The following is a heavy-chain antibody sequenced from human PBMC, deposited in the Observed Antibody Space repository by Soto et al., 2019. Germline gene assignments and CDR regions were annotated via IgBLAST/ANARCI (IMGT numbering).Heavy chain of an antibody. CDR1: GFTFRNYA. Sequence: EVQLLESGGGLVQPGGSLRLSCAASGFTFRNYAMSWVRQAPGKGLEWVSSLSGSGGSTYYADSVKGRFTISRDNSKDTLYLQMNSLRAEDTAVYYCAKDDGQWFGDSSLDHWGQGTLVTVSS. D-gene: IGHD3-10*01. V-gene: IGHV3-23*01. J-gene: IGHJ4*02. CDR3: AKDDGQWFGDSSLDH. CDR2: LSGSGGST.